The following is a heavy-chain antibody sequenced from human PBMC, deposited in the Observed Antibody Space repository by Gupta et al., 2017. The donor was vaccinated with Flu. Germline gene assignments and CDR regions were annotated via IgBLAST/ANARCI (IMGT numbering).Heavy chain of an antibody. CDR1: SDYH. Sequence: SDYHMHWFRRAPGKGLEWVAVIWPDGSVIFYADSVRGRFTISRDNSRNTLFLQMNSLRAEDTALYFCARNLNYGDYAWFHPWGQGTLVTVSS. J-gene: IGHJ5*02. V-gene: IGHV3-33*01. CDR2: IWPDGSVI. D-gene: IGHD4-17*01. CDR3: ARNLNYGDYAWFHP.